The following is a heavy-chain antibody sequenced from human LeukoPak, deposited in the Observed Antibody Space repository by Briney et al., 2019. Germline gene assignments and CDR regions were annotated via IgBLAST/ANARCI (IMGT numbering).Heavy chain of an antibody. CDR1: GGSFSDYY. J-gene: IGHJ6*03. Sequence: SETLSLTCVVFGGSFSDYYWSWFRQPPGKGLEWIGEINPAGSTNYNPSLKSRLTISIHTSTNQFPLRLSSVTAADTAVYCARMRGGGIGYHYYMDVWDKGTTVIVSS. D-gene: IGHD2-15*01. V-gene: IGHV4-34*01. CDR3: ARMRGGGIGYHYYMDV. CDR2: INPAGST.